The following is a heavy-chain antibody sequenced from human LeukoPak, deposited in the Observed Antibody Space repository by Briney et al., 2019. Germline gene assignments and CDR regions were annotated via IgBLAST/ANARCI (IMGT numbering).Heavy chain of an antibody. CDR2: IYHSGST. D-gene: IGHD3-10*02. V-gene: IGHV4-30-2*01. J-gene: IGHJ4*02. CDR3: ASMLSSFHY. Sequence: SETLSLTCAVSGGSISSGGYSWSWIRQPPGKGLEWIGYIYHSGSTYYNPSLKSRVTISVDRSKNQFSLKLSSVTAADTAVYYCASMLSSFHYWGQGTLVTVSS. CDR1: GGSISSGGYS.